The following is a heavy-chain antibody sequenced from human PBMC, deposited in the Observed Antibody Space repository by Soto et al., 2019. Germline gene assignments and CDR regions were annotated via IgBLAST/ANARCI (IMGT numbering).Heavy chain of an antibody. Sequence: PETLSLTCTVSGGSISSSSSDWGWIRQPPGKGLEWIGSIYYNGSTYYNPSLKSRVPISVDTSKNQFSLKLSSVTAADTAVYYCARGLPLRTYYYYGMDVWGQGTTVTVSS. CDR1: GGSISSSSSD. J-gene: IGHJ6*02. V-gene: IGHV4-39*01. D-gene: IGHD3-16*01. CDR2: IYYNGST. CDR3: ARGLPLRTYYYYGMDV.